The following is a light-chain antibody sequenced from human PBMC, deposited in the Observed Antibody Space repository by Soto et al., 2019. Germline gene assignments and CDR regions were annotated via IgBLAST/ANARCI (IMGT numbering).Light chain of an antibody. Sequence: DIQMTQSPSTLSGSVGDRVTITCRASQTISSWLAWYQQKPGKAPKLLIYKASTLKSGVPSRFSGSGSGTEFTLTLSSLQPDDFATHHSQHYNSYSEAFGQGTKVDIK. CDR2: KAS. J-gene: IGKJ1*01. CDR3: QHYNSYSEA. CDR1: QTISSW. V-gene: IGKV1-5*03.